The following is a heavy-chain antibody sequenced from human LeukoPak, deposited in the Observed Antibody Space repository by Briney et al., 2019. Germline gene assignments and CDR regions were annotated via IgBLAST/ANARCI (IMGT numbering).Heavy chain of an antibody. CDR3: ASCYDPRSPYYHC. Sequence: SETLSLTCTVSGGSVSSGSYYWSWIRQPPGKGLERIWYIYYSGSTNYNPSLKSRVTISVDTSKNQFSLKLSSVTAADTAVYYCASCYDPRSPYYHCWGQGTLVTVCS. V-gene: IGHV4-61*01. CDR1: GGSVSSGSYY. D-gene: IGHD5-12*01. J-gene: IGHJ4*02. CDR2: IYYSGST.